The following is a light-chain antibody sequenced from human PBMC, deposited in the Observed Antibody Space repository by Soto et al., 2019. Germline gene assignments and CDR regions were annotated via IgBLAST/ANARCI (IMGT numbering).Light chain of an antibody. CDR2: DAS. CDR1: QSVSSY. V-gene: IGKV3-11*01. J-gene: IGKJ2*01. CDR3: HQRSTWPPEST. Sequence: EIVLTQSPATLSLSPGERATLSCRASQSVSSYLAWYQQKPGQAPRLLIYDASNRATGIPARFSGSGSGPEVTLSFGSLEPEDVAVYSLHQRSTWPPESTFGQGTKLEI.